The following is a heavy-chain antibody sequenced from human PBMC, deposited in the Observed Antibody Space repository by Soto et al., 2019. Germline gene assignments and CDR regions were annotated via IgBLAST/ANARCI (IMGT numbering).Heavy chain of an antibody. D-gene: IGHD3-10*01. V-gene: IGHV1-18*01. J-gene: IGHJ6*02. Sequence: QVQLVQSGAEVKKPGASVKVSCKASGYTFTSYGISWVRQAPGQGLEWMGWISAYNGNTNYAQKLQGRVTMTTDTSPSTAYMELRSLRSDDTAVYYCARILWFGESVNGYYGMDVWGQGTTVTVSS. CDR2: ISAYNGNT. CDR1: GYTFTSYG. CDR3: ARILWFGESVNGYYGMDV.